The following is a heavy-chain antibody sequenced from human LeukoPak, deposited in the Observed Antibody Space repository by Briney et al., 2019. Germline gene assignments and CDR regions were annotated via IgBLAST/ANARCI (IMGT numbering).Heavy chain of an antibody. Sequence: PGGSLRLSCAASGFTVSSNYMSWVRQAPGKGLQWVSVIYSGGSTYYADSVMGRFTISRDNSKNTLYLQMNSLRAEDTAVYYCAREMVRGVIDYWGQGTLVTVSS. CDR2: IYSGGST. D-gene: IGHD3-10*01. CDR3: AREMVRGVIDY. J-gene: IGHJ4*02. CDR1: GFTVSSNY. V-gene: IGHV3-53*01.